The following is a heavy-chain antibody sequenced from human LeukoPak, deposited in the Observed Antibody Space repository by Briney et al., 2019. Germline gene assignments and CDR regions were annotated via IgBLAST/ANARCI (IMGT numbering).Heavy chain of an antibody. Sequence: PGGSLRLSCEVSGSTFSSYHMNWVRQAPGKGLEGGSSIGSSGSYIYYADSLTGRFTIYRDNAKNSLYLQMNSLRAEDTAMYYCARRATTERGHSYGLDFWGQGSLVTVSS. CDR3: ARRATTERGHSYGLDF. V-gene: IGHV3-21*01. CDR1: GSTFSSYH. J-gene: IGHJ4*02. D-gene: IGHD5-18*01. CDR2: IGSSGSYI.